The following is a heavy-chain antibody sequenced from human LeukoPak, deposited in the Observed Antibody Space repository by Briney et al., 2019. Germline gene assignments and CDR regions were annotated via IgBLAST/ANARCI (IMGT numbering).Heavy chain of an antibody. CDR2: IKTDGSET. CDR1: GFTFSDFW. J-gene: IGHJ5*01. Sequence: GGSLRLSCAASGFTFSDFWMSWVRQAPGKGLEWVANIKTDGSETYYVDSVKGRFTISRDNAKNSVYLQMNSLRAEDTAIYYCARTGKFDSWGQGTLVTVSA. V-gene: IGHV3-7*05. CDR3: ARTGKFDS.